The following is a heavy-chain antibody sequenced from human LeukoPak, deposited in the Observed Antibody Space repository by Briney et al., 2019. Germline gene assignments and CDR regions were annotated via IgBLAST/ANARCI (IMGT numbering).Heavy chain of an antibody. CDR1: GGSISSYY. CDR3: ARDAAPYGGGFDY. CDR2: IYYSGST. V-gene: IGHV4-59*01. D-gene: IGHD4-23*01. J-gene: IGHJ4*02. Sequence: PSETLSLTCTVSGGSISSYYWSWIRQPPGKGLEWIGYIYYSGSTNYNPSLKSRVTISVDTSKNQFSLKLSSVTAADTAVYYCARDAAPYGGGFDYWGQGTLVTVSS.